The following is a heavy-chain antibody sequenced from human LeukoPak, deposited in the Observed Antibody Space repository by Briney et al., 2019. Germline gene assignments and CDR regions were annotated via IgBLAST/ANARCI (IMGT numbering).Heavy chain of an antibody. Sequence: ASVKVSCKASGYTFTGYYMHWVRQAPGQGLEWMGWINPNSGGTDYAQKFQGWVTMTRDTSISTAYMELSRLRSDDTAVYYCARAKAGATLGYWGQGTLVTVSS. J-gene: IGHJ4*02. CDR2: INPNSGGT. CDR3: ARAKAGATLGY. D-gene: IGHD1-26*01. CDR1: GYTFTGYY. V-gene: IGHV1-2*04.